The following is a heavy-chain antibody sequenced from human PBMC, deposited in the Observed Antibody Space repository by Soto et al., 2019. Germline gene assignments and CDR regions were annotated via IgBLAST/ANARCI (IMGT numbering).Heavy chain of an antibody. CDR3: ARVPARAWDGMDV. Sequence: LRLSCAASGFTFSSYSMNWVRQAPGKGLGWVSSISSSSSYIYYADSVKGRFTISRDNAKNSLYLQMNSLRAEDTAVYYCARVPARAWDGMDVWGQGTTVTVSS. J-gene: IGHJ6*02. D-gene: IGHD7-27*01. V-gene: IGHV3-21*01. CDR2: ISSSSSYI. CDR1: GFTFSSYS.